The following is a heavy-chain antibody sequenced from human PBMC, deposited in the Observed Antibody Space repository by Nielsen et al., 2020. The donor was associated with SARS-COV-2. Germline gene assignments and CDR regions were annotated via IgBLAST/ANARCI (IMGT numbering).Heavy chain of an antibody. CDR1: GYTFTGYY. Sequence: SVKVSCKASGYTFTGYYMHWVRQAPGQGLEWMGRIIPILGIANYAQKFQGRVTITADKSTSTAYMELSRLRSDDTAVYYCARGRTLVDCSGGSCPFDPWGQGTLVTVSS. D-gene: IGHD2-15*01. J-gene: IGHJ5*02. CDR2: IIPILGIA. CDR3: ARGRTLVDCSGGSCPFDP. V-gene: IGHV1-69*04.